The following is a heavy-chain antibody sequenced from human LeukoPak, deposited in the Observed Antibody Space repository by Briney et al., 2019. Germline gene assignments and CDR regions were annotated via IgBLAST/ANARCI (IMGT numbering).Heavy chain of an antibody. CDR3: AKNSGYSWQYFFDF. CDR2: ISSGGGGPT. V-gene: IGHV3-23*01. CDR1: GFTFSYYA. Sequence: PGGSLRLSCAASGFTFSYYAMTWVRRAPGKGLEWVSTISSGGGGPTYYADSVKGGFTISRDNSKNTLYLQMNSLRAEDAAVYFCAKNSGYSWQYFFDFWGQGTLVTVSS. J-gene: IGHJ4*02. D-gene: IGHD6-25*01.